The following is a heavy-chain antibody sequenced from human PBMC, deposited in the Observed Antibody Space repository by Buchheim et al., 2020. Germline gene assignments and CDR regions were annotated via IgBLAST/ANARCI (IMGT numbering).Heavy chain of an antibody. CDR3: AHSFWKLGIGLYFDY. D-gene: IGHD7-27*01. CDR2: IHWDDDK. V-gene: IGHV2-5*02. J-gene: IGHJ4*02. Sequence: QITLKESGPTLVKPTQNLTLTCTFSGFSLSTSGVGVGWIRQPPGKALEWLGIIHWDDDKGYSPSLKSRLTIPRDTSKNQVVLTMTNMDPVDTATYYCAHSFWKLGIGLYFDYWGQGTL. CDR1: GFSLSTSGVG.